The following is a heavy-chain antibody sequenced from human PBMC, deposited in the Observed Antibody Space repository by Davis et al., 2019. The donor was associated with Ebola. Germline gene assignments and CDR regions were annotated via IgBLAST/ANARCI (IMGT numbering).Heavy chain of an antibody. D-gene: IGHD1-26*01. V-gene: IGHV4-59*01. Sequence: PGGSLRLSCTVSGGSISSYYWSWIRQPPGKGLEWIGYIYYSGSTNYNPSLKSRVTISVDTSKNQFSLKLSSVTAADTAVYYCARGGGKWEPRGYFDYWGQGTLVTVSS. CDR3: ARGGGKWEPRGYFDY. J-gene: IGHJ4*02. CDR1: GGSISSYY. CDR2: IYYSGST.